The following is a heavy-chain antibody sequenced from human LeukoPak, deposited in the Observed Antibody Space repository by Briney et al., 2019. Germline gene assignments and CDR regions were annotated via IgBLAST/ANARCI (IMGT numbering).Heavy chain of an antibody. CDR1: GYTFTGYY. CDR3: ARGYTVTTMAGLVSY. V-gene: IGHV1-2*02. CDR2: INPNSGGT. D-gene: IGHD4-17*01. J-gene: IGHJ4*02. Sequence: GASVKVSCKASGYTFTGYYMHWVRQAPGQGLEWMGWINPNSGGTNYAQKFQGRVTMTRDTSISTAYMELSRLRSDDTVVYYCARGYTVTTMAGLVSYWGQGTLVTVSS.